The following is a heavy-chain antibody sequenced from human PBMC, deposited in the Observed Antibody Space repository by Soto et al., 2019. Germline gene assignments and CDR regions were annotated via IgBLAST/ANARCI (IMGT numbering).Heavy chain of an antibody. D-gene: IGHD5-12*01. CDR3: ARTYGGYPPLYYGMDV. CDR1: GFTFSDYY. V-gene: IGHV3-11*01. J-gene: IGHJ6*02. Sequence: QVHLVESGGDLVKPGGSLRLSCAASGFTFSDYYMNWIRQAPGKGLDWVSSISSRDNTIYYADSVQGRFTISRDNAKNSLYLQMNRLRAEDTAVYYCARTYGGYPPLYYGMDVWGQGTTVTVSS. CDR2: ISSRDNTI.